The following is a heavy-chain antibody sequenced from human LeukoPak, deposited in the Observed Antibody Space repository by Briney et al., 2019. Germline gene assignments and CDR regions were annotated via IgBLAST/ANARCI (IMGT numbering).Heavy chain of an antibody. CDR2: IGTAGEI. V-gene: IGHV3-13*01. CDR1: GFTFSSYD. Sequence: GGSLTLSCAASGFTFSSYDIHWVRHATGKGLEWVSGIGTAGEIYYPGSVKGRFTISRENAKNYLYLQMNSLRAGDTAVYYCARAAYSSTWYSRYFDLWGRGTLVTVSS. J-gene: IGHJ2*01. D-gene: IGHD6-13*01. CDR3: ARAAYSSTWYSRYFDL.